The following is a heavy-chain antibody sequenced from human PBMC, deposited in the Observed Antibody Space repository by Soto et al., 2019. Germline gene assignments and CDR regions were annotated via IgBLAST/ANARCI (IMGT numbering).Heavy chain of an antibody. J-gene: IGHJ4*02. CDR3: ARDLVRGVGDY. V-gene: IGHV4-31*03. D-gene: IGHD3-10*01. CDR1: GGSVSSGGYY. Sequence: QVQLQESGPGLVKPSQTLSLTCSVSGGSVSSGGYYWSWIRQHPGKGLEWIGYIYSSGSTYYNPSLKSRVSISIDTSKNQCSLRLNSVTAADTAVYYCARDLVRGVGDYWGQGTLVTVSS. CDR2: IYSSGST.